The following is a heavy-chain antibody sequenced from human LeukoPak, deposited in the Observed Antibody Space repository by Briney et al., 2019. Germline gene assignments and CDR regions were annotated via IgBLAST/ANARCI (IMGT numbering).Heavy chain of an antibody. D-gene: IGHD5-18*01. CDR3: ATYTAMGLFDP. CDR2: INHSGST. Sequence: SETLSLTCAVYGGSFSGYYWSWIRQPPGKGLEWIGEINHSGSTNYNPSLKSRVTISVDTSKNQFSLKLSSVTAADTAVYYCATYTAMGLFDPWGQGTLVTVSS. J-gene: IGHJ5*02. V-gene: IGHV4-34*01. CDR1: GGSFSGYY.